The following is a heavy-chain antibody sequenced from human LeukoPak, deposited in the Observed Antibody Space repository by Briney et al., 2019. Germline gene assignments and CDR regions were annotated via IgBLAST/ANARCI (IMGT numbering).Heavy chain of an antibody. CDR2: IKQDGSEK. J-gene: IGHJ5*02. CDR3: ATTKMGAYDYVWGSYRYT. Sequence: GGSLRLSCAASGFTFSSYWMSWVRQAPGKGLEWVANIKQDGSEKYYVDSVKGRFTISRDNAKNSLYLQMNSLRAEDTAVYYCATTKMGAYDYVWGSYRYTWGQGTLVTVSS. V-gene: IGHV3-7*01. D-gene: IGHD3-16*02. CDR1: GFTFSSYW.